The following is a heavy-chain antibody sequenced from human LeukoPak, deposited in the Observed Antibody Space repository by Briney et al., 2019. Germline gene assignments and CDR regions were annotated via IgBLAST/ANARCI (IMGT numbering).Heavy chain of an antibody. CDR2: ISGSGGNT. Sequence: PGGSLRLSCAVSGITLSNYGMSWVRQAPGKGLEWVSGISGSGGNTYYADSVKGRFTISRDNSKNTLYLQMNSLRAEDTAVYFWAKRGVVIRVILVGFHKEAYYFDSWGQGALVTVSS. CDR3: AKRGVVIRVILVGFHKEAYYFDS. D-gene: IGHD3-22*01. CDR1: GITLSNYG. V-gene: IGHV3-23*01. J-gene: IGHJ4*02.